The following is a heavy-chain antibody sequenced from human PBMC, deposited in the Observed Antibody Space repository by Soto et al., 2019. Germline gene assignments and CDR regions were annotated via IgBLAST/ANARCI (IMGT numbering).Heavy chain of an antibody. V-gene: IGHV1-3*01. CDR1: GYTFTSYA. D-gene: IGHD3-22*01. Sequence: ASVKVSCKASGYTFTSYAMHWVRQAPGQRLEWMGWINAGNGNTKYSQKFQGRVTITRDTSASTAYMELSSLRSEDTAVYYCARENSNYYDNSGYPYWGQGTLVTSPQ. J-gene: IGHJ4*02. CDR3: ARENSNYYDNSGYPY. CDR2: INAGNGNT.